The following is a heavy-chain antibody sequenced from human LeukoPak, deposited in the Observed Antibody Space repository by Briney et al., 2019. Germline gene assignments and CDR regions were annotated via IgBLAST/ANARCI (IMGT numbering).Heavy chain of an antibody. CDR2: LNPNSGGT. CDR3: ARDSSEDFYDSSGYYSFDF. CDR1: GYTFTGYY. D-gene: IGHD3-22*01. Sequence: ASVKVSCKASGYTFTGYYMHWVRQAPGQGLEWMGWLNPNSGGTNYAQKFQGRVTMTRDTSISTAYMELGRLRSDDTAVFYCARDSSEDFYDSSGYYSFDFWGQGTLVTVSS. V-gene: IGHV1-2*02. J-gene: IGHJ4*02.